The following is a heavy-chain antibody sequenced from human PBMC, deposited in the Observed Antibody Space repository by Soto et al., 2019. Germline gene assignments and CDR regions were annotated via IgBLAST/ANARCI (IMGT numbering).Heavy chain of an antibody. CDR1: GGSISSGGYS. CDR3: ARETSLYFFDY. J-gene: IGHJ4*02. CDR2: IYHSGST. D-gene: IGHD3-16*01. V-gene: IGHV4-30-2*01. Sequence: SETLSLTCAVSGGSISSGGYSWSWIRQPPGKGLEWIGYIYHSGSTYYNPSLKSRVTISVDRSKNQFSLKLSSVTAADTAVYYWARETSLYFFDYWGQGTLVTVCS.